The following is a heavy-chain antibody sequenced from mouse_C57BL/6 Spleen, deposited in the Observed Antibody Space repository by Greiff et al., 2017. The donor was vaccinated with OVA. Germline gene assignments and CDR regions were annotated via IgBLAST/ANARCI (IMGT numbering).Heavy chain of an antibody. CDR2: IYPRSGNT. CDR3: ARSDYGSSYDGYFDY. Sequence: VQLQQSGAELARPGASVKLSCKASGYTFTSYGISWVKQRTGQGLEWIGEIYPRSGNTYYNEKFKSKATLTADKSSSTAYMELRSLTSEDSAVYFCARSDYGSSYDGYFDYWGQGTTLTVSS. V-gene: IGHV1-81*01. CDR1: GYTFTSYG. D-gene: IGHD1-1*01. J-gene: IGHJ2*01.